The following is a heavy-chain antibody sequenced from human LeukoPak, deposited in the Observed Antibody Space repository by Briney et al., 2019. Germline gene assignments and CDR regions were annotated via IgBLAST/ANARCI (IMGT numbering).Heavy chain of an antibody. CDR2: INHSGST. V-gene: IGHV4-34*01. D-gene: IGHD3-3*01. CDR3: ARGHYDFWSGYHADFDY. CDR1: GGSFSGYY. Sequence: SETLSLTCAVYGGSFSGYYWSWIRQPPGKWLEWIGEINHSGSTNYNPSLKSRVTISVDTSKNQFSLKLSSVTAADTAVYYCARGHYDFWSGYHADFDYWGQGTLVTVSS. J-gene: IGHJ4*02.